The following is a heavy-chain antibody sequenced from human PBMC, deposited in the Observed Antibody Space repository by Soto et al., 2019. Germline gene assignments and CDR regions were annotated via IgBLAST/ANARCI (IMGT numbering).Heavy chain of an antibody. CDR1: GGYISSYY. CDR2: IFYSGNT. V-gene: IGHV4-59*01. J-gene: IGHJ4*02. D-gene: IGHD4-17*01. CDR3: ARESGYGDPFDD. Sequence: SETLSLTCTVSGGYISSYYWSWIRQPPGKGLEWIGYIFYSGNTNYNPSLRSRVTISVDTSKNQFSLKLSSVTAADTAVYYGARESGYGDPFDDWGQGTLVNVSS.